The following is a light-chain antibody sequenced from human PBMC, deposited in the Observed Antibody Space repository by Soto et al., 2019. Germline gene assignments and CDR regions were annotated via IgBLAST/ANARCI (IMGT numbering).Light chain of an antibody. Sequence: QSALTQPASVSGSRGQPITISCTGTSNDVGGYNFVSWYQCHPGKAPQVVIFEVNNRPSGVPDRFSGSKSGNTASLAISSLQAEDEADYYCHSYTSGITLALFGGGTQLSVL. V-gene: IGLV2-14*01. CDR1: SNDVGGYNF. CDR2: EVN. J-gene: IGLJ2*01. CDR3: HSYTSGITLAL.